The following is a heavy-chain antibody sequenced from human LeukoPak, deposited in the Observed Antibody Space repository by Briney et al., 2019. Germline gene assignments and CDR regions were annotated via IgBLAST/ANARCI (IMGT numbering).Heavy chain of an antibody. CDR3: ARVEDTAMVSAVVY. CDR1: GGSISSGGYS. CDR2: IYYSGST. D-gene: IGHD5-18*01. V-gene: IGHV4-30-4*07. Sequence: PSETLSLTCTVSGGSISSGGYSWSWIRQPPGKGLEWIGYIYYSGSTYYNPSLKSRVTISVDTSKNQFSLKLGSVTAADTAVYYCARVEDTAMVSAVVYWGQGTLVTVSS. J-gene: IGHJ4*02.